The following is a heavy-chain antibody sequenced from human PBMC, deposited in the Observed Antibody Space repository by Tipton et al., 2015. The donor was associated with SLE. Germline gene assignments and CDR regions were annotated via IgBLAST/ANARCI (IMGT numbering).Heavy chain of an antibody. D-gene: IGHD6-6*01. CDR3: ARGRSSSSFDY. CDR1: GGSFSGYY. J-gene: IGHJ4*02. V-gene: IGHV4-34*01. Sequence: TLSLTCAVYGGSFSGYYWSWIRQPPGKGLEWIGEINHSGSTNYNPSLKSRVTISVDTSKNQFSLKLSSVTAADTAVYYRARGRSSSSFDYWGQGTLVTVSS. CDR2: INHSGST.